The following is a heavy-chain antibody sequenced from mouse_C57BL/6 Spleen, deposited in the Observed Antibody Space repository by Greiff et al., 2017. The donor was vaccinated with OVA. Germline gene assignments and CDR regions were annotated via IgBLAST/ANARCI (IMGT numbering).Heavy chain of an antibody. V-gene: IGHV10-3*01. CDR2: IRSKSSNYAT. CDR3: VRGGDWDERGYYYAMDY. J-gene: IGHJ4*01. Sequence: EVMLVESGGGLVQPKGSLKLSCAASGFTFNTYAMHWVRQAPGKGLEWVARIRSKSSNYATYYADSVKDRFTISRDDSQSMLYLQMNNLKTEDTAMYYCVRGGDWDERGYYYAMDYWGQGTSVTVSS. CDR1: GFTFNTYA. D-gene: IGHD4-1*01.